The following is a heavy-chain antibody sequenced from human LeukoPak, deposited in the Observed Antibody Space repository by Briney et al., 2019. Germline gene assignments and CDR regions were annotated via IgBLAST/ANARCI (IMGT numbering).Heavy chain of an antibody. CDR2: ISGSGGST. Sequence: GGSLRLSCAASGFTFSSYAMSEVRQAPGKGLEWVSAISGSGGSTYYADSVKGRFTISRDNSKNTLYLQMNSLRAEDTAVYYCASTMCRGVTHYYYYGMDVCGQGTTVTVSS. V-gene: IGHV3-23*01. CDR3: ASTMCRGVTHYYYYGMDV. CDR1: GFTFSSYA. J-gene: IGHJ6*02. D-gene: IGHD3-10*01.